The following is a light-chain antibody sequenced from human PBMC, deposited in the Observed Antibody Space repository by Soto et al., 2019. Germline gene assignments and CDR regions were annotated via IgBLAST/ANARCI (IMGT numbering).Light chain of an antibody. CDR3: QSYDSSLSGSYV. V-gene: IGLV1-40*01. J-gene: IGLJ1*01. CDR2: GNS. CDR1: SSNIGAGYD. Sequence: VLAQPPSVSGAPGQRVTISCTGSSSNIGAGYDVHWYQQLPGTAPKLLIYGNSNRPSGVPDRFSGSKSGTSASLAITGLQAEDEADYYCQSYDSSLSGSYVFGTGTKVTVL.